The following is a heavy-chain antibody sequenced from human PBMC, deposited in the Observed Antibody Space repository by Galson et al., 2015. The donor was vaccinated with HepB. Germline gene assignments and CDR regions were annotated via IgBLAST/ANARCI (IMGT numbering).Heavy chain of an antibody. CDR1: GFNFRNYA. Sequence: SLRLSCAASGFNFRNYAMYWVRQAPGKGLEYVSPISSNGNYTFYADSVKGRFTISRDNAKNTLYLQMNSLRPEDTAVYYCVKDAIEGSDFWSNYLVSYYDYWGQGVLVTVSS. J-gene: IGHJ4*02. CDR2: ISSNGNYT. CDR3: VKDAIEGSDFWSNYLVSYYDY. V-gene: IGHV3-64D*06. D-gene: IGHD3-3*01.